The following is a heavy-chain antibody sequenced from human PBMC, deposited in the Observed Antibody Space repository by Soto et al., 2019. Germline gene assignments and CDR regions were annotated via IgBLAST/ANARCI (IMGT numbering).Heavy chain of an antibody. CDR3: AKDLGSGKPYYIYAMDV. Sequence: QGQLLESGGGVVQPGTSLRLSCEASGFIFSRYGMHWVRQAPGKGLEWVAVISYDGSNKYYAESVKGRFIISRDKSENTLELQMNSLRAEDTAVYYCAKDLGSGKPYYIYAMDVWGQGTTGSVSS. CDR1: GFIFSRYG. D-gene: IGHD5-18*01. J-gene: IGHJ6*02. V-gene: IGHV3-30*18. CDR2: ISYDGSNK.